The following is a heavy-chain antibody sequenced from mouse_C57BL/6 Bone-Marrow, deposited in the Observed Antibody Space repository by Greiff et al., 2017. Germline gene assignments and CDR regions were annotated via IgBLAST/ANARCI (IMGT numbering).Heavy chain of an antibody. V-gene: IGHV1-69*01. CDR3: ARPLEGYAMDY. Sequence: QVQLKQSGAELVMPGASVKLSCKASGYTFTSYWMHWVKQRPGQGLEWIGEIDPSDSYTNYNQKFKGKSTLTVDKSSSTAYMQLSSLTSEDSAVYYCARPLEGYAMDYWGQGTSVTVSS. CDR1: GYTFTSYW. D-gene: IGHD2-10*02. J-gene: IGHJ4*01. CDR2: IDPSDSYT.